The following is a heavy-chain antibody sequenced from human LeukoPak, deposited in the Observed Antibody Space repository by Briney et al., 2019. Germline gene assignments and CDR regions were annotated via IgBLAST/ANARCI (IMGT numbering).Heavy chain of an antibody. CDR2: IYYSGST. Sequence: PSETLSLTCTVSGGSISSNSYYWGWIRQPPGKGLEWIGSIYYSGSTYYNPSLKSRVTISVDTSKNQFSLKLSSVTAADTAVYYCAAEKNTYYDFWSGYYTNWFDPWGQGTLVTVSS. CDR1: GGSISSNSYY. CDR3: AAEKNTYYDFWSGYYTNWFDP. V-gene: IGHV4-39*01. J-gene: IGHJ5*02. D-gene: IGHD3-3*01.